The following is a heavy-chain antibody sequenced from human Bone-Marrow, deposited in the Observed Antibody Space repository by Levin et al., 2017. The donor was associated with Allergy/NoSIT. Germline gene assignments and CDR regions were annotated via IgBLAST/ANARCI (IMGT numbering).Heavy chain of an antibody. D-gene: IGHD3-10*01. J-gene: IGHJ4*02. Sequence: AASVKVSCRASGYQFADHWIGWVRQLPGKGLEWMGNIYPGDSEIRSSPSFQGQVTISVDKSINTAYLQWDSLSASDTAMYFCARQSDELPPYDGEWVEEHYFDYWGQGTLVTVSS. CDR3: ARQSDELPPYDGEWVEEHYFDY. CDR2: IYPGDSEI. V-gene: IGHV5-51*01. CDR1: GYQFADHW.